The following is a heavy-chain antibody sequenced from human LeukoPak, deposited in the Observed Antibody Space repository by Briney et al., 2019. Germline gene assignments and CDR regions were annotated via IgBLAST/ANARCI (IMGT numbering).Heavy chain of an antibody. D-gene: IGHD3-22*01. CDR2: IYYSGNT. J-gene: IGHJ3*02. Sequence: SETLSLTCTVSGGSISSSSYYWGWIRQPPGKGLEWIGSIYYSGNTYYNPSLKSRVTISVDTSKNQFSLKLSSVTAADTAVHYCARQPFPHYYDSSGYHSAFDIWGQGTMVTVSS. V-gene: IGHV4-39*01. CDR3: ARQPFPHYYDSSGYHSAFDI. CDR1: GGSISSSSYY.